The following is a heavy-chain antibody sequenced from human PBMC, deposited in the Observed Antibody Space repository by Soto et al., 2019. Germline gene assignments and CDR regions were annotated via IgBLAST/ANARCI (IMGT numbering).Heavy chain of an antibody. V-gene: IGHV1-18*01. CDR3: ARGLLSYFAAPDY. CDR2: ISTYNGDT. D-gene: IGHD2-15*01. J-gene: IGHJ4*01. CDR1: GYTFSDFG. Sequence: QVQLVQSGAEVKKPGASVKVTCKASGYTFSDFGVSWVRQAPGQGLEWVGYISTYNGDTKFTQKFRDRVTMTTDTSTNTAYMERRTLRSDDTAVYYCARGLLSYFAAPDYWGQGTLVTVSS.